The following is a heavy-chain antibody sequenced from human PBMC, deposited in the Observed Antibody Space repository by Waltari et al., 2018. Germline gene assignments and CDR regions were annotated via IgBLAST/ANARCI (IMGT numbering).Heavy chain of an antibody. V-gene: IGHV1-69*01. Sequence: QVQLVQSGAEVKKPGSSVKVSCKASGGTFSSYAISWVRQAPGQGLEWMGGIIPIFGTANYAHKVQGRVTITADESTSTAYMELSSLRSEDTAVYYCARGTYYYDSSGYSFGYWGQGTLVTVSS. CDR3: ARGTYYYDSSGYSFGY. D-gene: IGHD3-22*01. J-gene: IGHJ4*02. CDR1: GGTFSSYA. CDR2: IIPIFGTA.